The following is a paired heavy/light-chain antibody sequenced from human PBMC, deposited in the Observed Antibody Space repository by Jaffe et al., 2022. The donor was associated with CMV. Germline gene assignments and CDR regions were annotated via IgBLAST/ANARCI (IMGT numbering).Light chain of an antibody. CDR2: DVS. V-gene: IGLV2-14*03. CDR1: SSDVGGYNY. Sequence: QSALTQPASVSGSPGQSITISCTGTSSDVGGYNYVSWYQQHPGKAPKLMIYDVSNRPSGVSNRFSGSKSGNTASLTISGLQAEDEADYYCSSYTSSSLVFGGGTKLTVL. J-gene: IGLJ2*01. CDR3: SSYTSSSLV.
Heavy chain of an antibody. CDR2: IYYSGST. CDR3: ARVAFGRGYSYGSWYYYYMDV. J-gene: IGHJ6*03. CDR1: GGSISSYY. D-gene: IGHD5-18*01. Sequence: QVQLQESGPGLVKPSETLSLTCTVSGGSISSYYWSWIRQPPGKGLEWIGYIYYSGSTNYNPSLKSRVTISVDTSKNQFSLKLSSVTAADTAVYYCARVAFGRGYSYGSWYYYYMDVWGKGTTVTVSS. V-gene: IGHV4-59*01.